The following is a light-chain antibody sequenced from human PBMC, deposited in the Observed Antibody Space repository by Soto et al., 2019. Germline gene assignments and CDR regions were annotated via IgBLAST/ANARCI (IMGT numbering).Light chain of an antibody. J-gene: IGLJ3*02. CDR1: TSDIDNYDY. CDR2: EVS. CDR3: SSKTNSFTLV. Sequence: QSALTQPASMSGSLGQSITISCTATTSDIDNYDYVSWYQQHPGNAPRLILYEVSNRPSGVSNRFSGSKSAKTASLTISGLETEDEADYYCSSKTNSFTLVFGGGTKLTVL. V-gene: IGLV2-14*01.